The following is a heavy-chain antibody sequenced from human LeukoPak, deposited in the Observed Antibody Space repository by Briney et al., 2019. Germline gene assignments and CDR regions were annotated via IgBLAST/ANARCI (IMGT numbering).Heavy chain of an antibody. CDR2: IRSKANSYAT. Sequence: GGSLKLSCAASGFTFSGSAMHWVRQASGKELEWVGRIRSKANSYATAYAASVKGRFTISRDDSKNTAYLQMNSLKTEDTAVYYCTRGATTIFDYWGQGTLVTVSS. CDR1: GFTFSGSA. CDR3: TRGATTIFDY. D-gene: IGHD5-24*01. V-gene: IGHV3-73*01. J-gene: IGHJ4*02.